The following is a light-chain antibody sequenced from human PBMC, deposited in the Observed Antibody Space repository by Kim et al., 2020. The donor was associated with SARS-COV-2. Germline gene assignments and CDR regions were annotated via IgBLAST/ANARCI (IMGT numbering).Light chain of an antibody. CDR1: SSDIGSYNR. Sequence: GQSGAISCTGASSDIGSYNRVAWYQQTPGTAPRLIINEVTNRPSGVPDRFSGSKSGNTAYLPSSGLQAEDEADYYCASYARSYTWVFGGGTQLTVL. CDR2: EVT. J-gene: IGLJ3*02. V-gene: IGLV2-18*02. CDR3: ASYARSYTWV.